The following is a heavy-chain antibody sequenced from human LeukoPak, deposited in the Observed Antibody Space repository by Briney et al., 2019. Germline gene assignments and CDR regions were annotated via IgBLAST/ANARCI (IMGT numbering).Heavy chain of an antibody. J-gene: IGHJ4*02. CDR2: INSDGRST. CDR3: ARDVWGDRDSCFDC. CDR1: GFSFSSYW. V-gene: IGHV3-74*01. Sequence: GGSLRLSCAAPGFSFSSYWMHWVRQAPGKGLVWVSRINSDGRSTSYVDSVKDRFTISRDNAKNTLYLQMNNLRAEDTAVYYCARDVWGDRDSCFDCWGQGTLVTVSS. D-gene: IGHD2-2*01.